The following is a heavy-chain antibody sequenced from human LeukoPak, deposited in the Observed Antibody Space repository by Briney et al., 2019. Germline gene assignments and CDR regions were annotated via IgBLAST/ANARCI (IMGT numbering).Heavy chain of an antibody. V-gene: IGHV1-46*01. CDR1: RYTFTSYY. D-gene: IGHD5-24*01. J-gene: IGHJ4*02. CDR2: INPSGGST. CDR3: AREEMATGGVDY. Sequence: ASVKVSCKASRYTFTSYYMHWVRQAPGQGLEWMGIINPSGGSTSYAQKFQGRVTMTRDTSTSTVYMELSSLRSEDTAVYYCAREEMATGGVDYWGQGTLVTVSS.